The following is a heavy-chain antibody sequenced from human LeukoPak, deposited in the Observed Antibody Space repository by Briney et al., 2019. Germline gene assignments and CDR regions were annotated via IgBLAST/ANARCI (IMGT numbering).Heavy chain of an antibody. CDR3: ARDLGTAYYYYFDV. CDR2: IYRSGSA. CDR1: GDSISSGTYY. D-gene: IGHD3-16*01. V-gene: IGHV4-31*03. J-gene: IGHJ6*03. Sequence: SQTLSLTCSVSGDSISSGTYYWSWIRHFPGKGLEWIGYIYRSGSAYSNPSLKSRVAMSVDTSKNQLSLNLTSVTAADTAVYFCARDLGTAYYYYFDVWGKGTAVTV.